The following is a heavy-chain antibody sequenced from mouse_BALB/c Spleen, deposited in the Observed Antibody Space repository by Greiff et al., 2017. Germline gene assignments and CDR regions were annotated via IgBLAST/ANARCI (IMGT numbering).Heavy chain of an antibody. CDR1: GDSITSGY. D-gene: IGHD1-1*01. CDR2: ISYSGST. Sequence: EVQLQQSGPSLVKPSQTLSLTCSVTGDSITSGYWNWIRKFPGNKLEYMGYISYSGSTYYNPSLKSRISITRDTSKNQYYLQLNSVTTEDTATYYCARSPHYYGSSYYFDYWGQGTTLTVSS. J-gene: IGHJ2*01. CDR3: ARSPHYYGSSYYFDY. V-gene: IGHV3-8*02.